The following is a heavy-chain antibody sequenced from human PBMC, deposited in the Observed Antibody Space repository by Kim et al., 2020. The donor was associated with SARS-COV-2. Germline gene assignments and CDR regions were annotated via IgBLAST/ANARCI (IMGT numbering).Heavy chain of an antibody. CDR3: ARSPLWLPFDY. V-gene: IGHV4-59*01. D-gene: IGHD3-10*01. J-gene: IGHJ4*02. CDR2: ST. Sequence: STNYHPSRKSRVTISVDTSKNQFSLKLSSVTAADTAVYYCARSPLWLPFDYWGQGTLVIVSS.